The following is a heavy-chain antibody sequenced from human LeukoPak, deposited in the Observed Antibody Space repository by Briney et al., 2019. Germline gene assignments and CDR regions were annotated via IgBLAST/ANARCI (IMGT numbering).Heavy chain of an antibody. Sequence: SETLSLTCTVSGRSISNYYWCWIRQPPGKGLEWIGYIYYSGSTNSNPSLKSRVTISLDTSKNQFSLKLSSVTAADTAVYYCARAGQFISARPINFDYWGQGSLVTVSS. D-gene: IGHD6-6*01. CDR1: GRSISNYY. CDR3: ARAGQFISARPINFDY. CDR2: IYYSGST. J-gene: IGHJ4*02. V-gene: IGHV4-59*01.